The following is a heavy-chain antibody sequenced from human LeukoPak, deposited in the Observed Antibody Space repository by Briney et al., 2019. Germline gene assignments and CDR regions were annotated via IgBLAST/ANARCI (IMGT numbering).Heavy chain of an antibody. CDR2: IWYDGSSK. CDR3: ASLTDALIDY. D-gene: IGHD7-27*01. CDR1: GFTFSSYG. J-gene: IGHJ4*02. V-gene: IGHV3-33*01. Sequence: GRSLRLSCAASGFTFSSYGMHWVRQAPGKGLEWVAVIWYDGSSKYYADSVKGRFTISRDNSKNTLYLQMNSLRAEDTAVYYCASLTDALIDYWGQGTLVTVSS.